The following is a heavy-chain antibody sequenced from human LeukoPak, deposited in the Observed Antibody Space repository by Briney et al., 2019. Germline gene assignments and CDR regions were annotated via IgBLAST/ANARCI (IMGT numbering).Heavy chain of an antibody. Sequence: PSETLSLTCAVYGGSFSGYYWSWIRQPPGKGLEWIGEINHSGSTNYNPSLKSRVTISVDTSKNQFSLKLSSVTAADTAAYYCARGPGVLLWFGEGLDPWGQGTLVTVSS. CDR1: GGSFSGYY. V-gene: IGHV4-34*01. J-gene: IGHJ5*02. CDR3: ARGPGVLLWFGEGLDP. D-gene: IGHD3-10*01. CDR2: INHSGST.